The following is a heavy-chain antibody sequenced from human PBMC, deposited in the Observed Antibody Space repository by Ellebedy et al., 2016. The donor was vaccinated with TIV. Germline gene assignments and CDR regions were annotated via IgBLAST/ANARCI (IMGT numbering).Heavy chain of an antibody. D-gene: IGHD6-19*01. CDR2: INQDGREK. CDR3: ARDGARIPVAVEYYFES. V-gene: IGHV3-7*01. Sequence: GGSLRLSCAASGFSFSSDWMAWVRQAPGKGLEWVANINQDGREKHYGDSVKGRFAISRDNAQTALYLQMNSLGADDTAMYYCARDGARIPVAVEYYFESWGQGTLVTVSA. J-gene: IGHJ4*02. CDR1: GFSFSSDW.